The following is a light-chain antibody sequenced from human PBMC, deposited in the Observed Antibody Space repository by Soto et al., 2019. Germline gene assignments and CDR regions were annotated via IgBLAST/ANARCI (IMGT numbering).Light chain of an antibody. V-gene: IGLV6-57*04. CDR1: SGSIASNY. CDR3: QTYYSSNQV. CDR2: EDN. J-gene: IGLJ2*01. Sequence: NFMLTQPHSVSESPEKTVTISCTRSSGSIASNYVQWYQQRPGSAPTIVIYEDNQRPSGVPDRFSGSIDSSSNSASLTISGLKTEDEADYYCQTYYSSNQVFGGGTQLTVL.